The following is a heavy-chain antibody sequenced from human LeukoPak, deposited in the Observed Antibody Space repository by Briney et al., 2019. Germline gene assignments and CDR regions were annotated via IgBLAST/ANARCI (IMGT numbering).Heavy chain of an antibody. Sequence: HGESLQISCKGPGCSFTNYWIRRVRQMPEKGLEWMGMIDPSDSYTNYSPSFQGHVTISTDKSISTAYLQWSSLKASDTAMYYCARHGGGQWLVLWGQGTLVTVSS. CDR2: IDPSDSYT. V-gene: IGHV5-10-1*01. D-gene: IGHD6-19*01. CDR1: GCSFTNYW. CDR3: ARHGGGQWLVL. J-gene: IGHJ4*02.